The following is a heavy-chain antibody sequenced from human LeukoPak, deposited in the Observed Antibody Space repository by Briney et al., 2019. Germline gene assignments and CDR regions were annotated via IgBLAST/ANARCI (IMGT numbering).Heavy chain of an antibody. J-gene: IGHJ4*02. CDR1: GFTFSSYA. V-gene: IGHV3-30-3*01. CDR3: ARAATYYDIFD. CDR2: ISYDGSNK. Sequence: PGGSLRLSCAASGFTFSSYAMHWVRQAPGKGLEWVAVISYDGSNKYYADSVKGRFTISRDNSKNTLYLQMNSLRAEDTAVCYCARAATYYDIFDWGQGTLVTVSS. D-gene: IGHD3-9*01.